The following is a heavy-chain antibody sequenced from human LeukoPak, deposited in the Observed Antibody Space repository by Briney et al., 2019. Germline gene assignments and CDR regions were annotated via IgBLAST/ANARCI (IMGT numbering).Heavy chain of an antibody. Sequence: GGSLRLSCAASGFTFSTYWMSWVRQAPGKGLEWVANINEDGSEKYYVDSVKSRFTISRDNAKNLLYLQMNSLRAEDTAVYYCARDRGDTFDPWGQGTLVTVSS. V-gene: IGHV3-7*03. CDR2: INEDGSEK. CDR1: GFTFSTYW. CDR3: ARDRGDTFDP. J-gene: IGHJ5*02. D-gene: IGHD4-17*01.